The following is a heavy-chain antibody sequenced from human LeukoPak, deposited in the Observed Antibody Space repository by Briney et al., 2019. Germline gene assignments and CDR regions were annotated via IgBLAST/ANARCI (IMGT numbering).Heavy chain of an antibody. CDR2: IWYDGSNK. Sequence: PGGSLRLSCAASGFTFSSYGMHWVRQAPGKGLGWVAVIWYDGSNKYYADSVKGRFTISRDNSKNTLYLQMNSLRAEDTAVYYCAKNPFSGHYYYYMDVWGKGTTVTVSS. CDR3: AKNPFSGHYYYYMDV. CDR1: GFTFSSYG. V-gene: IGHV3-33*06. J-gene: IGHJ6*03. D-gene: IGHD3-10*01.